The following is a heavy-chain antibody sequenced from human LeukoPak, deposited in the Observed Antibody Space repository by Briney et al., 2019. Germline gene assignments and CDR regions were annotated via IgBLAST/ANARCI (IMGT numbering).Heavy chain of an antibody. CDR2: ISYDGSNK. J-gene: IGHJ4*02. CDR1: GFTFSGYG. V-gene: IGHV3-30*18. D-gene: IGHD3-16*01. Sequence: GGSLRLPCAASGFTFSGYGMHWVRQAPGKGLEWVAVISYDGSNKYYADSVKGRFTISRDNSKNTLYLQMNSLRAEDTAVYYCAKGAYDYVWGSLIDYWGQGTLVTVSS. CDR3: AKGAYDYVWGSLIDY.